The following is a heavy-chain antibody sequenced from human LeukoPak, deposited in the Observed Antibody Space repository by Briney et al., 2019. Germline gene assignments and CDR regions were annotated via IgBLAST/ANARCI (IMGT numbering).Heavy chain of an antibody. CDR3: ARGPRIQLWLHFDY. V-gene: IGHV4-34*01. Sequence: PSETLSLTCAVYGGSFSGYYWSWIRQPPGKGLEWIGEINHSGGTNYNPSLKSRVTISVDTSKNQFSLKLSSVTAADTAVYYCARGPRIQLWLHFDYWGQGTLVTVSS. CDR1: GGSFSGYY. CDR2: INHSGGT. J-gene: IGHJ4*02. D-gene: IGHD5-18*01.